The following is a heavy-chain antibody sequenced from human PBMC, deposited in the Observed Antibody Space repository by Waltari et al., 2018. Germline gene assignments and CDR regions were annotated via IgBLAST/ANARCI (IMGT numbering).Heavy chain of an antibody. V-gene: IGHV3-23*01. CDR1: GFRVLSYA. CDR2: ISDSGVIT. Sequence: EEHLLESGGGLAQPGGSVRVSCAASGFRVLSYAMRWVRQAPGKGLECVSGISDSGVITKYADSVKGRFTVSRDNSKNTVFLHLNSLRAEDTAIYYCARHLYSIDYLELAKWGQGTLVTVSS. CDR3: ARHLYSIDYLELAK. D-gene: IGHD3-22*01. J-gene: IGHJ4*02.